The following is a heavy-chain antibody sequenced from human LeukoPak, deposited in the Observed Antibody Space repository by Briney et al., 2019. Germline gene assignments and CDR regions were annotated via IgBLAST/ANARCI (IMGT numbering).Heavy chain of an antibody. D-gene: IGHD3-3*01. CDR1: GGSISSADYF. CDR2: INYSGST. V-gene: IGHV4-39*01. CDR3: ARGGRFLAWSPPSWFDL. Sequence: SETLSLTCTVSGGSISSADYFWGWLRLPPGKGLEWIGSINYSGSTNYNPSLKSRVTISVDTSKNQFSLRLRSVTAADTAVYFCARGGRFLAWSPPSWFDLWGQGTLVTVSS. J-gene: IGHJ5*02.